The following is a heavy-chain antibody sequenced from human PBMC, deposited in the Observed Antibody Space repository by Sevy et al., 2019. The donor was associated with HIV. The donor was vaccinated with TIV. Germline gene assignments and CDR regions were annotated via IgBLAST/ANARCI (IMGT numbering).Heavy chain of an antibody. Sequence: SETLSLTCAVYGGSFSGYYWSWIRQPPGKGLEWIGEINHSGSTNYNPSLKSRVTISVDTSKNQFSLKLSSVTAADTAVYYCASATRYSGYDTRWYYFDYWGQGTLVTVSS. V-gene: IGHV4-34*01. CDR2: INHSGST. J-gene: IGHJ4*02. D-gene: IGHD5-12*01. CDR3: ASATRYSGYDTRWYYFDY. CDR1: GGSFSGYY.